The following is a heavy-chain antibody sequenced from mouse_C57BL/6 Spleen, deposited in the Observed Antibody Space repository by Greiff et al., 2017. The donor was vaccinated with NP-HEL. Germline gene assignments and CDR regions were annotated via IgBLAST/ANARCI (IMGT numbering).Heavy chain of an antibody. V-gene: IGHV1-15*01. D-gene: IGHD1-1*01. CDR2: IDPETGGT. CDR1: GYTFTDYE. J-gene: IGHJ2*01. Sequence: VQRVESGAELVRPGASVTLSCKASGYTFTDYEMHWVKQTPVHGLEWIGAIDPETGGTAYNQKFKGKAILTADKSSSTAYMELRSLTSEDSAVYYCTRSGSSSYYFDYWGQGTTLTVSS. CDR3: TRSGSSSYYFDY.